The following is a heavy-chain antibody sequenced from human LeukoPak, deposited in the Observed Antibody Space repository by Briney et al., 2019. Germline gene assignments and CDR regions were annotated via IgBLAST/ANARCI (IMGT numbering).Heavy chain of an antibody. CDR1: GGTFSSYA. V-gene: IGHV1-69*13. J-gene: IGHJ6*02. CDR2: IIPIFGTA. CDR3: ARDGEPYGSYYYGMDV. D-gene: IGHD1-26*01. Sequence: SVKVSCKASGGTFSSYAISWVRQAPGQGLEWMGGIIPIFGTANYAQRFQGRVTITADESTSTAYMELSSLRSEDTAVYYCARDGEPYGSYYYGMDVWGQGTTVTVSS.